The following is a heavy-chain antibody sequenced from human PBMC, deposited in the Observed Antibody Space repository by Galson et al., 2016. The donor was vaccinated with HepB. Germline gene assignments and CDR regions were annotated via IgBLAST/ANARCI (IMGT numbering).Heavy chain of an antibody. J-gene: IGHJ6*03. CDR1: GGSFSGYY. CDR2: INHSGST. V-gene: IGHV4-34*01. CDR3: GRGDNPDYGDYASAYYYMDV. D-gene: IGHD4-17*01. Sequence: LSLTCAVYGGSFSGYYWSWIRQPPGKGLEWIGAINHSGSTNYNPSLKSRVTISVDTSKNPFSLKLSSVTAADTAGYSCGRGDNPDYGDYASAYYYMDVWGKGTTVTVSS.